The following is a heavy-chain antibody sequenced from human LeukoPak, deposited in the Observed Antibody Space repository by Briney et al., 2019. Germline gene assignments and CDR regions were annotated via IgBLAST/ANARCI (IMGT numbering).Heavy chain of an antibody. CDR2: IGTAGDI. V-gene: IGHV3-13*01. Sequence: GGSLRLSCAASGFTFSSYGMHWVRQATGKGLEWVSGIGTAGDIYYPGSVKGRFTISRENAKNSLYLQVNSLRAGDTAVYYCARAGYSSTWYSRYFDLWGRGTLVTVSS. CDR1: GFTFSSYG. D-gene: IGHD6-13*01. CDR3: ARAGYSSTWYSRYFDL. J-gene: IGHJ2*01.